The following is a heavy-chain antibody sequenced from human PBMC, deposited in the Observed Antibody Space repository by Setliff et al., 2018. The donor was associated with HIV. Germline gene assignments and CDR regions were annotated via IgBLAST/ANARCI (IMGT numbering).Heavy chain of an antibody. J-gene: IGHJ5*02. CDR3: ATDGAVAGIEPGAWFDP. V-gene: IGHV1-46*01. Sequence: GASVKVSCKASGYTFTSYYMHWVRQAPGQGLEWMGIINPSSGSTTYAQKFQGRVTMTRDTSTSTVYMELSSLRSEDTAVYYCATDGAVAGIEPGAWFDPWGQGTLVTVSS. CDR1: GYTFTSYY. D-gene: IGHD6-19*01. CDR2: INPSSGST.